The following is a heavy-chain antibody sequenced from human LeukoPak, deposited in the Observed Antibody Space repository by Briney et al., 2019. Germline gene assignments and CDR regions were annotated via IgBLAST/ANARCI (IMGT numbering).Heavy chain of an antibody. J-gene: IGHJ4*02. Sequence: TGGSLRLSCAASGFTVSSNYMSWVRQAPGKGLEWVSVIYSGGSTYYADSVKGRFTISRDNSKNTLYLQMNSLRAEDTAVYYCARVPIPYAIYFDYWGQGTLVTVSS. CDR1: GFTVSSNY. CDR3: ARVPIPYAIYFDY. CDR2: IYSGGST. V-gene: IGHV3-53*01. D-gene: IGHD2-8*01.